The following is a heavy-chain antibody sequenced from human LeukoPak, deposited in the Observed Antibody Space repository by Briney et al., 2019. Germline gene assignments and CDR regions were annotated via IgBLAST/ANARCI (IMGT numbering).Heavy chain of an antibody. J-gene: IGHJ6*02. V-gene: IGHV1-18*04. CDR3: AREGSVLRFLEWLPPLYYGMDV. D-gene: IGHD3-3*01. CDR1: GYTFTGYY. Sequence: ASVKVSCKASGYTFTGYYMHWVRQAPGQGLEWMGWISAYNGNTNYAQKLQGRVTMTTDTSTSTAYMELRSLRSDDTAVYYCAREGSVLRFLEWLPPLYYGMDVWGQGTTVTVSS. CDR2: ISAYNGNT.